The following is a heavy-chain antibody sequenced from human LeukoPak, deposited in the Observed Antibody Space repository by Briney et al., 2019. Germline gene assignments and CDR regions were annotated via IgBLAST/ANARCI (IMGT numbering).Heavy chain of an antibody. CDR2: IYYSGST. J-gene: IGHJ4*02. Sequence: SETLSLTCTVSGGSISSSSYYWGWIRQPPGTGLEWIGSIYYSGSTYYNPSLKSRVTISVDTSKNQFSLKLSSVTAADTAVYYCARDWYGSVDYWGQGTLVTVSS. CDR3: ARDWYGSVDY. D-gene: IGHD3-10*01. V-gene: IGHV4-39*02. CDR1: GGSISSSSYY.